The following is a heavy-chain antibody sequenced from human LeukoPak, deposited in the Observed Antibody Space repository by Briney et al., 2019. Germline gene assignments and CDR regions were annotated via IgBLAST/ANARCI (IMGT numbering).Heavy chain of an antibody. D-gene: IGHD2/OR15-2a*01. J-gene: IGHJ4*02. V-gene: IGHV3-48*03. Sequence: GGSLRLSCEASGFTLSSYAINWVRQAPGKGLEWVSYISSSGSTIYYADSVKGRFTISRDNAKNSLYLQMNSLRAEDTAVYYCARASTTSDFDYWGQGTLVTVSS. CDR3: ARASTTSDFDY. CDR2: ISSSGSTI. CDR1: GFTLSSYA.